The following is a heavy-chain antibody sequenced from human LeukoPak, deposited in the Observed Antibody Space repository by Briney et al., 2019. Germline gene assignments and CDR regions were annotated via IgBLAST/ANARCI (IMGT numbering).Heavy chain of an antibody. CDR2: IYSGGST. CDR3: ASSPGY. CDR1: GFAVSSDY. J-gene: IGHJ4*02. V-gene: IGHV3-53*01. Sequence: PGGCVRLSCAASGFAVSSDYMSGVGEAPGKGLEWVSVIYSGGSTYYADSVKGRFTISRDNSKNTLYLQMNSLRAEDTAVYYCASSPGYWGQGTLVTVSS.